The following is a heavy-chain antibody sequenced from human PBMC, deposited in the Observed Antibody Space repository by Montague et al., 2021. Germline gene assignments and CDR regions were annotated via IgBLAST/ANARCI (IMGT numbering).Heavy chain of an antibody. J-gene: IGHJ2*01. Sequence: SETLSLTCAVSGASISSYYWSWIRQPPGKGLECIGYIHYSGSTNYNPSLKSRVTISLDTSKNQISLKLNHVTAADTAVYYCARLNYCHKTFDLWGRGTLVTVSS. CDR1: GASISSYY. V-gene: IGHV4-59*01. CDR3: ARLNYCHKTFDL. CDR2: IHYSGST. D-gene: IGHD2/OR15-2a*01.